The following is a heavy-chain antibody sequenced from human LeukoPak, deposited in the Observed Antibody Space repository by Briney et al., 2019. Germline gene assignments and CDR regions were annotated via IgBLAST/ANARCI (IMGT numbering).Heavy chain of an antibody. CDR2: ISSYNGNT. J-gene: IGHJ4*02. D-gene: IGHD2-2*02. Sequence: ASVKVSCKASGYTFNSYGINWVRQAPGQGLEWMGWISSYNGNTNYAQKLQGRVTMTTDTSTSTAYMELRSLRSDDTAMYYCARHLCSTSCYRGAYFDYWGQGTLVTVSS. CDR1: GYTFNSYG. CDR3: ARHLCSTSCYRGAYFDY. V-gene: IGHV1-18*01.